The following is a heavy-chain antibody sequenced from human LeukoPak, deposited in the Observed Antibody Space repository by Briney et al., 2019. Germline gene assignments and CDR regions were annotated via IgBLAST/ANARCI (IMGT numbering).Heavy chain of an antibody. V-gene: IGHV1-2*02. CDR1: GYTFTGYY. CDR3: ASGGGGSYHWGTIDY. J-gene: IGHJ4*02. D-gene: IGHD1-26*01. CDR2: INPNSGGT. Sequence: ASVKVSCKASGYTFTGYYMHWVRQAPGQGLEWMGWINPNSGGTNYAQKFQGRVTMTRDTSISTAYMELSRLRSDDTAVYYCASGGGGSYHWGTIDYWGQGTLVTVSS.